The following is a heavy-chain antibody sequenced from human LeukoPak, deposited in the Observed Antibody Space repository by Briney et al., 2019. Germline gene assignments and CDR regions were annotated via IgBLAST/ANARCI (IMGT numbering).Heavy chain of an antibody. D-gene: IGHD2-2*01. CDR1: GGSISNYY. V-gene: IGHV4-59*01. J-gene: IGHJ4*02. Sequence: SETLSLICTVSGGSISNYYWSWIRQPPGKGLEWIGYFYYSGSTNYNPSLKSRVSISVDTSKNQFSLKLSSVTTADTAVYYCAGLGVVPAAISDYWGQGTLVTVSS. CDR3: AGLGVVPAAISDY. CDR2: FYYSGST.